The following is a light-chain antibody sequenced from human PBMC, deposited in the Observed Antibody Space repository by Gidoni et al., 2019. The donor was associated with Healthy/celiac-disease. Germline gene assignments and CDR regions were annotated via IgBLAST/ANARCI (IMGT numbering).Light chain of an antibody. V-gene: IGLV2-11*01. CDR2: DVS. CDR1: SSDVGGYNY. J-gene: IGLJ2*01. CDR3: CSYAGSVV. Sequence: QSALTQPRSVSGLPGQSVTLSCTGTSSDVGGYNYVSWYQQHPGKAPKLMIYDVSKRPSGVPDRFSGSKSGNTASLTISGLQAEDEADYYCCSYAGSVVFGGGTKLTVL.